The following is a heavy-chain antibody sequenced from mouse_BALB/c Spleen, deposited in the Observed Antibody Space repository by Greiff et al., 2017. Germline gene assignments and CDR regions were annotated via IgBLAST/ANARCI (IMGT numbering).Heavy chain of an antibody. Sequence: EVKLVESGGGLVKPGGSLKLSCAASGFTFSSYAMSWVRQTPEKRLEWVASISSGGSTYYPDSVKGRFTISRDNARNILYLQMSSLRSEDTAMYYCARVDDGYYVRAMDYWGQGTSVTVSS. D-gene: IGHD2-3*01. J-gene: IGHJ4*01. CDR2: ISSGGST. V-gene: IGHV5-6-5*01. CDR3: ARVDDGYYVRAMDY. CDR1: GFTFSSYA.